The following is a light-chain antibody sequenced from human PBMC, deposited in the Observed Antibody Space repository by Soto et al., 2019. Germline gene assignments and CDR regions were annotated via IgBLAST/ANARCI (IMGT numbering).Light chain of an antibody. CDR1: QSIATY. CDR3: QQRYGWPVT. J-gene: IGKJ5*01. V-gene: IGKV3-11*01. Sequence: CTQTHGPLSFSTAERATLSCRASQSIATYLGWYQQKPGQAPRLLIYSASNRANGIPPRCSGSGSGTDFTLTISSLVPEDFSVYYCQQRYGWPVTVAQGARLEL. CDR2: SAS.